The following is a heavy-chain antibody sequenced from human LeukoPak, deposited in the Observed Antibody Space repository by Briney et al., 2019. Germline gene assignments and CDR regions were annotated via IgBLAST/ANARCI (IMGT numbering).Heavy chain of an antibody. CDR1: GGSISSGGYY. CDR2: IYYSGST. D-gene: IGHD4-17*01. CDR3: ARVTPLSALHLSRYGDYGVVDY. V-gene: IGHV4-31*03. J-gene: IGHJ4*02. Sequence: SETLSLTCTVSGGSISSGGYYWSWIRQHPGKGLEWIGYIYYSGSTYYNPSLKSRVTISVDTSKNQFSLKLSSVTAADTAVYYCARVTPLSALHLSRYGDYGVVDYWGQGTLVTVSS.